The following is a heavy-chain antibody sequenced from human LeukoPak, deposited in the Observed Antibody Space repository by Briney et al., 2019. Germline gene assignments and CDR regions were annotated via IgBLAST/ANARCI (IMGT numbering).Heavy chain of an antibody. CDR1: GYTFTSYY. CDR3: ARDLTMVRGVRRSAFDI. Sequence: ASVKVSCKASGYTFTSYYMYWVRPAPGQGLEWMGILNPNRGSTSYAQKFQGRVTMTRDMSTSTVYMELSRLRSDDTAVYYCARDLTMVRGVRRSAFDIWGQGTMVTVSS. V-gene: IGHV1-46*01. D-gene: IGHD3-10*01. CDR2: LNPNRGST. J-gene: IGHJ3*02.